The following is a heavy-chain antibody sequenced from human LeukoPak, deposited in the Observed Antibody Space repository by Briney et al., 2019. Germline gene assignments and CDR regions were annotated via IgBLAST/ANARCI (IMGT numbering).Heavy chain of an antibody. CDR1: GFTFSSHG. D-gene: IGHD3-9*01. J-gene: IGHJ4*02. CDR3: AKPQDILTAHYIGGFDY. Sequence: GGSLRLSCAASGFTFSSHGMHWVRQAPSKGLEWVAFIRYDGSNKDYADSVKGRFTISRDNSKNTLYLQMNSLRAEDTAVYYCAKPQDILTAHYIGGFDYWGQGTLVTVSS. CDR2: IRYDGSNK. V-gene: IGHV3-30*02.